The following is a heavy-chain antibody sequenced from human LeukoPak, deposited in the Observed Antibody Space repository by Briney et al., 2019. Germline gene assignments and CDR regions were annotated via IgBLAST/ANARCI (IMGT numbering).Heavy chain of an antibody. D-gene: IGHD2-2*01. CDR3: ARVIVVVPAAKKGYFDY. CDR2: INPNSGGT. V-gene: IGHV1-2*02. Sequence: GASVKVSCKASGYTFTGYYMHWVRQAPGQGLEWMGWINPNSGGTNYAQKFQGRVTMTRDTSISTAYMELSRLRSDDTAVYYCARVIVVVPAAKKGYFDYWGQGTLVTVSS. CDR1: GYTFTGYY. J-gene: IGHJ4*02.